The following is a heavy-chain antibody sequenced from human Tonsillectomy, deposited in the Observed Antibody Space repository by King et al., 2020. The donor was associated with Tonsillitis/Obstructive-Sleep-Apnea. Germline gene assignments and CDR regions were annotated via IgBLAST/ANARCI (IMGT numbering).Heavy chain of an antibody. CDR1: GFTFITFG. CDR3: AKDFLWFGELLRPSPVMDV. CDR2: ISYDGSNK. D-gene: IGHD3-10*01. J-gene: IGHJ6*02. Sequence: VQLVESGGGVVQPGRSLRLSCAASGFTFITFGMHWVRQAPGKGLEWVAVISYDGSNKYYADSVKGRFTISRDNSKNTLYLQMNSLRAEDTAVYYCAKDFLWFGELLRPSPVMDVWGQGTTVTVSS. V-gene: IGHV3-30*18.